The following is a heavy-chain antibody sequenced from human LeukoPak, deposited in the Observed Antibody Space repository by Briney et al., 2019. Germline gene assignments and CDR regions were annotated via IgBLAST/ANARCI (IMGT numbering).Heavy chain of an antibody. V-gene: IGHV3-9*01. D-gene: IGHD3-10*01. CDR1: GFTFYGYA. CDR3: ARPFYYSSGSYPY. CDR2: ISWNSGII. Sequence: GRSLRLSCAASGFTFYGYAMHWVRQAPGKGLEWVSGISWNSGIIGYADSVKGRFSIPRDNAKNSLYLQMNNLRAEDTALYFCARPFYYSSGSYPYWGQGTLVTVSS. J-gene: IGHJ4*02.